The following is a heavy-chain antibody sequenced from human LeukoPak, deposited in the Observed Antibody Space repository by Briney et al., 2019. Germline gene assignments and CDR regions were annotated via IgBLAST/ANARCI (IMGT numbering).Heavy chain of an antibody. CDR2: IRYDGSNK. CDR3: ARGYCSGGSCFHFDY. Sequence: GGSQRLSCAPSGFTFSSYAMHWVRQAPGKGLEWVAFIRYDGSNKYYADSVKGRFTISRDNSKNTLYLQMNSLRAEDTAVYYCARGYCSGGSCFHFDYWGQGTLVTVSS. D-gene: IGHD2-15*01. V-gene: IGHV3-30*02. CDR1: GFTFSSYA. J-gene: IGHJ4*02.